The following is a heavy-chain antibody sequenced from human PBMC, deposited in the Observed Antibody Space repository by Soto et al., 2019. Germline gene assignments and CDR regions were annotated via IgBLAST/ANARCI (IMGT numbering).Heavy chain of an antibody. CDR2: ISSYNGDT. Sequence: QVQLVQSGAEVKKPGASVKVSCKASGYTFTRSGISWVRQAPGQGPEWMGWISSYNGDTNYAQTFQGRVTMTTDTSTSTAYMELRSLRYDDTAVYYCAREGVAPYYYYGMDVGGQGTPVTGSS. J-gene: IGHJ6*02. CDR3: AREGVAPYYYYGMDV. D-gene: IGHD5-12*01. CDR1: GYTFTRSG. V-gene: IGHV1-18*01.